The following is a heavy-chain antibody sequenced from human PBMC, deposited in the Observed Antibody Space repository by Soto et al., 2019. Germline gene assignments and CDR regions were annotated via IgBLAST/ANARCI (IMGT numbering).Heavy chain of an antibody. CDR1: GASISSYY. CDR2: VYYSGST. CDR3: ARNTTPPR. Sequence: SETLSLTCTVSGASISSYYWSWIRQPPGKGLEWIGYVYYSGSTNYNPSLKSRVTISVDTSKNQFSLKLSSVTAADTAMYYCARNTTPPRWGQGTLVTVSS. V-gene: IGHV4-59*01. D-gene: IGHD1-1*01. J-gene: IGHJ4*02.